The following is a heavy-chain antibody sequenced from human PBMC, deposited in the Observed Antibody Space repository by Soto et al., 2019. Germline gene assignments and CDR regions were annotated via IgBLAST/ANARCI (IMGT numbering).Heavy chain of an antibody. CDR2: ITGSGSST. Sequence: GGSLRLSCAASGFAFRDFAMIWVRQAPGKGLEWVSAITGSGSSTYNADSVKGRFSISRDNSKNTMYLQMNSLRAEDTAVYYCVRHTCPDCYSIGYWGLGTLVTVSS. D-gene: IGHD2-21*02. J-gene: IGHJ4*02. V-gene: IGHV3-23*01. CDR3: VRHTCPDCYSIGY. CDR1: GFAFRDFA.